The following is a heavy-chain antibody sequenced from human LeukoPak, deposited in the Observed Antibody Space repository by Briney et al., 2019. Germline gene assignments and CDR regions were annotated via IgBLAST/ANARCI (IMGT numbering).Heavy chain of an antibody. CDR3: ATRKRAHIAAAGTLDAFDI. CDR2: ISAYNGNT. D-gene: IGHD6-13*01. J-gene: IGHJ3*02. Sequence: ASVKVSCKASGYTFTSYGISWVRQAPGQGLEWMGWISAYNGNTNYAQKLQGRVTMTTDTSTSTAYMELRSLRSDDTAVYYCATRKRAHIAAAGTLDAFDIWGQGTMVTVSS. CDR1: GYTFTSYG. V-gene: IGHV1-18*01.